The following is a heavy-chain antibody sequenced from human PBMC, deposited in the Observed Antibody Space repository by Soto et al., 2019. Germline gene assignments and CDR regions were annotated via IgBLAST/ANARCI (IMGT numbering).Heavy chain of an antibody. V-gene: IGHV3-23*01. CDR1: GFTFSSYA. J-gene: IGHJ5*02. Sequence: EVQLLESGGGLVQPGGSLRLSCAASGFTFSSYAMSWVRQAPGKWLEWVSVISGSGVSTYYADSVKGRFTISRDHSKNTLYPQMNSLRAEDTAVYYCAKDPHGDYLLNWFGPWGQGTLVTVSS. CDR2: ISGSGVST. D-gene: IGHD4-17*01. CDR3: AKDPHGDYLLNWFGP.